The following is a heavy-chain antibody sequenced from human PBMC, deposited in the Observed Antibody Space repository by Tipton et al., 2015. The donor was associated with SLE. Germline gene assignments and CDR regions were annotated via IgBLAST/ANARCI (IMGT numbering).Heavy chain of an antibody. CDR2: VYHSGIT. J-gene: IGHJ6*02. V-gene: IGHV4-4*02. CDR1: RGSISSSHW. D-gene: IGHD1-1*01. CDR3: AKLHEERRELKGMDV. Sequence: TLSLTCAVSRGSISSSHWWNWVRQPPGKGLEWIGEVYHSGITNYNPSLKGRVTISVDKTKNQFFLKVSSVTAADTAVYYCAKLHEERRELKGMDVWGQGTTVTVSS.